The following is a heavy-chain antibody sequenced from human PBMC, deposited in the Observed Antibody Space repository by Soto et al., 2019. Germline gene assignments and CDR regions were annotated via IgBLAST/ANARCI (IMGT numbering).Heavy chain of an antibody. V-gene: IGHV3-23*01. CDR3: AKDLNWVATISRPPIFDY. Sequence: GGSLRRSCAASGFTFSSYAMSWVRQAPGKGLEWVSAISGSGGSTYYADSVKGRFTISRDNSKNTLYLQMNSLRAEDTAVYYCAKDLNWVATISRPPIFDYWGQGTLVTVSS. J-gene: IGHJ4*02. D-gene: IGHD5-12*01. CDR1: GFTFSSYA. CDR2: ISGSGGST.